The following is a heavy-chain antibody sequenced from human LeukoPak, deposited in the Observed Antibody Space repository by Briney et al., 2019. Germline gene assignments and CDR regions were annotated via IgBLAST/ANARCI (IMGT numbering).Heavy chain of an antibody. D-gene: IGHD2-2*01. J-gene: IGHJ6*02. CDR2: IWYDGSNK. CDR3: ARDPDIVVVPAAIGYYYYGMDV. CDR1: GFTFSSYG. Sequence: WRSLRLSCAASGFTFSSYGMHWVRQAPGKGLEWVAVIWYDGSNKYYADSVKGRFTISRDNSKNTLYLQMNSLRAEDTAVYYCARDPDIVVVPAAIGYYYYGMDVWGQGTTVTVSS. V-gene: IGHV3-33*01.